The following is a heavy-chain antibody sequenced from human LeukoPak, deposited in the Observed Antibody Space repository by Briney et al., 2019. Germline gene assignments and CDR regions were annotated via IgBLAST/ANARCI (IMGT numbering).Heavy chain of an antibody. V-gene: IGHV3-23*01. CDR2: ISGGGDRT. J-gene: IGHJ4*02. D-gene: IGHD5-12*01. Sequence: PGGSLRLSCAASGITFSTSAMSWVRQAPGRGLECVSVISGGGDRTYYAETVGGRFTISRDNSKNTLYLQMSSLRADDTAIYYCAKGHSAYGTGFDYWGQGTLVTVSS. CDR3: AKGHSAYGTGFDY. CDR1: GITFSTSA.